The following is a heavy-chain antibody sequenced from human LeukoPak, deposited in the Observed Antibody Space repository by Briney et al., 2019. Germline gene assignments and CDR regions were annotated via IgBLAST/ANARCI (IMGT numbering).Heavy chain of an antibody. J-gene: IGHJ4*02. Sequence: GGSLRLSCAASGFTFSSYAMHWVRQAPGKGLEWVAVISYDGSNKYYADSVKGRFTISRDNSKNTLYLQMNSLRVEDTAVYYCASLRTSSSSRARYFDYWGQGTLVTVSS. CDR1: GFTFSSYA. D-gene: IGHD6-13*01. CDR3: ASLRTSSSSRARYFDY. V-gene: IGHV3-30-3*01. CDR2: ISYDGSNK.